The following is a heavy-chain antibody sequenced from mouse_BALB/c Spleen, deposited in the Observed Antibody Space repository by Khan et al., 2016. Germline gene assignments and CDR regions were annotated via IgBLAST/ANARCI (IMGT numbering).Heavy chain of an antibody. Sequence: EVQLQESGPGLVKPSQSLSLTCTVTGYSITSGYGWNWIRQFQGNKLEWMGYIRYSGSTNYKPSLKSRISITRDTSKNQFFLQLNSVTTEDTATYYCARTARLTYWGQGTTLTVSS. D-gene: IGHD1-2*01. CDR2: IRYSGST. V-gene: IGHV3-2*02. CDR1: GYSITSGYG. J-gene: IGHJ2*01. CDR3: ARTARLTY.